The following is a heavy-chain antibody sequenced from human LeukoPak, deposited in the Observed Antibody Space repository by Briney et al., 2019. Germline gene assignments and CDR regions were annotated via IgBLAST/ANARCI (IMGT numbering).Heavy chain of an antibody. Sequence: ASVKVSFKVTVYTLTELSMHWVRQPRGKGLEWMGGFDPEDGETIYAQKFQGRVTMTEDTSTDTAYMELSSLRSEDTAVYYCATLRGWNSVYWGQGTLVTVSS. V-gene: IGHV1-24*01. CDR1: VYTLTELS. CDR3: ATLRGWNSVY. CDR2: FDPEDGET. D-gene: IGHD1-7*01. J-gene: IGHJ4*02.